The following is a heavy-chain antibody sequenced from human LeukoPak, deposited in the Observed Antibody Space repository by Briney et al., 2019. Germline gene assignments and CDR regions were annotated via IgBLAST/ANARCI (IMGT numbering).Heavy chain of an antibody. J-gene: IGHJ2*01. V-gene: IGHV3-23*01. CDR1: GFPFSSYA. CDR2: ISGSGGST. Sequence: GGSLRLSCAASGFPFSSYAMSWVRQAPGKGLEWVSAISGSGGSTYYADSVKGRFTISRDNSKSTLSLQMNGLRAEDTAIYYCAKVLFGGWYFDLWGRGALVTVSS. D-gene: IGHD3-3*01. CDR3: AKVLFGGWYFDL.